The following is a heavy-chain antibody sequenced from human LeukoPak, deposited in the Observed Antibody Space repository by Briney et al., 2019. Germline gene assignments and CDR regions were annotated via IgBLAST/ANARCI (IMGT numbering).Heavy chain of an antibody. D-gene: IGHD3-3*01. CDR3: ARVQKIRFLDYDYYYMDV. Sequence: GGSLRLSCAASGFTFSSYWMSWVRQAPGKGLEWVANIKQDGSEKYYVDSVKGRFTISRDNAKNSLYLQMNSLRAEDTAVYYCARVQKIRFLDYDYYYMDVWGKGTTVTVSS. V-gene: IGHV3-7*01. CDR2: IKQDGSEK. J-gene: IGHJ6*03. CDR1: GFTFSSYW.